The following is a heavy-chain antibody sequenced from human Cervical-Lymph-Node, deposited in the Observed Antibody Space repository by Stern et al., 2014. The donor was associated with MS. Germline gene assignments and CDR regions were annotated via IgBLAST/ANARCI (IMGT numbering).Heavy chain of an antibody. CDR1: GYTFTNYD. J-gene: IGHJ6*02. CDR2: MNPNNGYT. V-gene: IGHV1-8*01. Sequence: VQLVESGAEVKKPGASVKVSCKASGYTFTNYDVNWVRQATGQGLEWMGWMNPNNGYTVYAQKFQGRFTMTRNTSLSTAYMELSSLRSEDTATYYGMDVWGQGATVTVSS. CDR3: MDV.